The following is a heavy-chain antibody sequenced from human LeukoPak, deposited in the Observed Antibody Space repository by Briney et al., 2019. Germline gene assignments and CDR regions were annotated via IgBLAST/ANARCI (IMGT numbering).Heavy chain of an antibody. V-gene: IGHV5-51*01. D-gene: IGHD5-18*01. Sequence: GESLKISCKGSGYSFPSYWIGWVRQMPGKGLEWMGIIFPGDSDARYSPSFQGQVTISADKSISTAYLQWSSLKASDTAMYYCTRRGYSYDSFDSWGQGTLVTVSS. J-gene: IGHJ4*02. CDR3: TRRGYSYDSFDS. CDR1: GYSFPSYW. CDR2: IFPGDSDA.